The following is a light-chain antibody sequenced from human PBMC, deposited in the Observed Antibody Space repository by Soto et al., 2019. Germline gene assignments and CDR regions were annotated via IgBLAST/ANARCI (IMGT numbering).Light chain of an antibody. CDR2: SNN. CDR1: SSNIGSNT. CDR3: AAWDDSLNGPV. Sequence: QSVLTQPPSASGTPGQRVTISCSGSSSNIGSNTVNWYQQLPGTAPKLLIYSNNQRPSGVPDRFSGSKSGTSASLAISGRQPEDEADYYCAAWDDSLNGPVFGGGTKLTVL. J-gene: IGLJ2*01. V-gene: IGLV1-44*01.